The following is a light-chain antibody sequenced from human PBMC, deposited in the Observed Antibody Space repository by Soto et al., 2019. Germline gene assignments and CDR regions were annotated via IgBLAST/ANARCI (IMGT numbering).Light chain of an antibody. V-gene: IGKV3-11*01. Sequence: EIVLTQSPATLSLSPGDRATLSCRASQSVTSALAWFQQKPGQAPRLLIYDVSRRATGIPARFSGSGSGTDFTLTINSLEAEDFAIYYCQHRDNWSYIFGQGTKLEIK. J-gene: IGKJ2*01. CDR3: QHRDNWSYI. CDR1: QSVTSA. CDR2: DVS.